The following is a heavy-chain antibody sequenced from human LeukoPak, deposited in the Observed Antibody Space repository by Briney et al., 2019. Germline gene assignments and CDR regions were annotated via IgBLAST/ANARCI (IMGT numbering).Heavy chain of an antibody. V-gene: IGHV3-74*01. Sequence: PGGSLRLSCAAPGFTFSSYWMHWVRHAPGKGLVWVSRINSDGSSTSYADSVKGRFTISRDNAKNTLYLQMNSLRAEDTAVYYCARAPTLYGSGPVLDYWGQGTLVTVSS. CDR2: INSDGSST. CDR3: ARAPTLYGSGPVLDY. CDR1: GFTFSSYW. D-gene: IGHD3-10*01. J-gene: IGHJ4*02.